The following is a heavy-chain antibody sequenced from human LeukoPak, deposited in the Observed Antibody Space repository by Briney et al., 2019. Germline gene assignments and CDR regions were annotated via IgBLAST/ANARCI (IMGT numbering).Heavy chain of an antibody. CDR1: GGSISSGDYY. CDR3: ARERPKNAFDI. J-gene: IGHJ3*02. V-gene: IGHV4-30-4*08. CDR2: IYYSGST. Sequence: SSETLSLTCTVSGGSISSGDYYWSWIRQPPGKGLEWIGYIYYSGSTYYNPSLKSRVTISVDTSKNQFSLKLSSVTAADTAVYYCARERPKNAFDIWGQGTMVTVSS.